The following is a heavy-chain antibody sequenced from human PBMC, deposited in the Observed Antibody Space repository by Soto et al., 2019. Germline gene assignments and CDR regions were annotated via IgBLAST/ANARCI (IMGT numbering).Heavy chain of an antibody. CDR1: GDSVSSNSAA. D-gene: IGHD3-22*01. CDR2: TYYRSKWYN. V-gene: IGHV6-1*01. CDR3: ARVYDSSGYYPTPRYGMDV. J-gene: IGHJ6*02. Sequence: SQTLSLTCAISGDSVSSNSAAWNWIRQSPSRGLEWLGRTYYRSKWYNDYAVSVKSRITINPDTSKNQFSLQLNSVTPEDTAVYYCARVYDSSGYYPTPRYGMDVWGQGTTVTVSS.